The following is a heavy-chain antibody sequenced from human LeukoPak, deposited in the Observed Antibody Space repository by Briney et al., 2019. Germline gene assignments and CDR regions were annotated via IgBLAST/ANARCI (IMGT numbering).Heavy chain of an antibody. J-gene: IGHJ6*02. V-gene: IGHV1-18*01. D-gene: IGHD3-10*01. Sequence: GASVKVSCKASGYTFTSYGISWVRQAPGQGLEWMGWISAYNGNTNYAQKLQGRVTMTTDTSTSTAYMELRSLRSDDTAVYYCARDTMVRGVTDYYGMDVWGQGTTVTVSS. CDR3: ARDTMVRGVTDYYGMDV. CDR2: ISAYNGNT. CDR1: GYTFTSYG.